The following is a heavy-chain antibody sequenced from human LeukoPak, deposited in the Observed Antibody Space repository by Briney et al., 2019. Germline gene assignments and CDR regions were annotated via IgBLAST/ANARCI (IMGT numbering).Heavy chain of an antibody. V-gene: IGHV1-46*01. Sequence: ASVKASCKASGYTFTSYYMHWVRQAPGQGLEWMGIINPSGGSTSYAQKFQGRVTMTRDTSTSTVYMELSSLRSEDTAVYYCAREVGCSSTSRYNNDYYYYGMDVWGQGTTVTVSS. CDR1: GYTFTSYY. CDR3: AREVGCSSTSRYNNDYYYYGMDV. CDR2: INPSGGST. D-gene: IGHD2-2*01. J-gene: IGHJ6*02.